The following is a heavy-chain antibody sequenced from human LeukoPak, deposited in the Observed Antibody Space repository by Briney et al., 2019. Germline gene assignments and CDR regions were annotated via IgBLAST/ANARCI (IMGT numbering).Heavy chain of an antibody. D-gene: IGHD5-12*01. CDR1: GFTFSDYG. V-gene: IGHV3-23*01. J-gene: IGHJ3*02. CDR3: VKPPEWLRLRADAFDT. CDR2: TSGSGDHT. Sequence: GGSLRLSCVASGFTFSDYGMSWVRHSPEKGLEWVAGTSGSGDHTYYGDSAKGRFIISRDNSRNTVYLQLNSLTAEDTALYYCVKPPEWLRLRADAFDTWGQGTRVTVSS.